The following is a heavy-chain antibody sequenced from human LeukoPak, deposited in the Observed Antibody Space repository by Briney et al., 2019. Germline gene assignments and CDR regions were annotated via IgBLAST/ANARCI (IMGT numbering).Heavy chain of an antibody. D-gene: IGHD3-10*01. CDR1: GGSISSSTYY. V-gene: IGHV4-39*01. CDR2: MYYSGST. J-gene: IGHJ4*02. Sequence: PSETLSLTCTVSGGSISSSTYYGGWIRQPPGKGLEWIGSMYYSGSTYYNPSLKSRVTISVDTSKNEFSLKLRSVTAADTAVYYRASHRRISWFLDYWGQGTLVTVSS. CDR3: ASHRRISWFLDY.